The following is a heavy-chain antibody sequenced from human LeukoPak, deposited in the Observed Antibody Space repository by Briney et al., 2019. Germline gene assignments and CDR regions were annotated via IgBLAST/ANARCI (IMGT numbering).Heavy chain of an antibody. Sequence: NPSETLSLTCTVSGGSISSSSYYWGWIRQPPGKGLEWIGTIYYSGSTYYNPALNSRATISVDTSKNLFSLKLTSVTAADTAVYYCARREGIIASADYFDYWGQGTLVTVSS. J-gene: IGHJ4*02. CDR3: ARREGIIASADYFDY. CDR1: GGSISSSSYY. CDR2: IYYSGST. V-gene: IGHV4-39*01. D-gene: IGHD6-13*01.